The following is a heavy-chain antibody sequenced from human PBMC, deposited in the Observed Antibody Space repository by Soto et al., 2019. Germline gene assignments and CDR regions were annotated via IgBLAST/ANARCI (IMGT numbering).Heavy chain of an antibody. CDR1: GFSLSDYW. CDR2: ITRDGSST. D-gene: IGHD5-18*01. V-gene: IGHV3-74*01. CDR3: VRGANGYYYFDY. Sequence: EVQLVESGGGLVQPGGSLRLSCAASGFSLSDYWMHWVRQAPGAGLVWLSRITRDGSSTNYADSVKGRFTISRDNAKNTLYLQVNSLRGEDTAVYYCVRGANGYYYFDYWGQGTLVTVSS. J-gene: IGHJ4*02.